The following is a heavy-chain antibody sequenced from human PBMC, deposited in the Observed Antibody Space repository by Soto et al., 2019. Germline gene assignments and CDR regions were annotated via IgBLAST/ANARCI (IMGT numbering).Heavy chain of an antibody. J-gene: IGHJ6*02. CDR2: IWYDGSNK. CDR3: AREDYGMDV. Sequence: QEQVVESGGGVVQPGRSLRLSCVASGFIFSNYNMHWVRQAPGKGLEWVAVIWYDGSNKYYADSVKGRFTISRDNSKNTQYLQMSSLRDEDTAVYYCAREDYGMDVWGQGTTVTVSS. V-gene: IGHV3-33*01. CDR1: GFIFSNYN.